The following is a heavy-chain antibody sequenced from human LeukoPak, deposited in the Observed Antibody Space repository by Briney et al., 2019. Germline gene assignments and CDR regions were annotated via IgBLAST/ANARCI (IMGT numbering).Heavy chain of an antibody. V-gene: IGHV3-11*04. CDR3: ARSRRYYYYMDV. J-gene: IGHJ6*03. CDR1: GFTFSDYY. CDR2: ISSSGSTI. Sequence: PGGSLRLSCAASGFTFSDYYMSWIRQAPGKGLEWVSYISSSGSTIYYADSVKGRFTISRDNAKNSLYLQMNSLRAEGTAVYYCARSRRYYYYMDVWGKGTTVTVSS.